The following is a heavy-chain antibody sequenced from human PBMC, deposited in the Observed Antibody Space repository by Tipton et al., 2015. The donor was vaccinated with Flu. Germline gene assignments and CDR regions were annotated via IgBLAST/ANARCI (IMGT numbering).Heavy chain of an antibody. D-gene: IGHD3-3*01. CDR3: ARGLLYYDFWSGYPNWFDP. V-gene: IGHV4-34*01. CDR1: GGSFSGYY. Sequence: TLSLTCAVYGGSFSGYYWSWIRQPPGKGLEWIGEINHSGSTNYNPSLKSRVTISVDTSKNQFSLKLSSVTAADTAVYYCARGLLYYDFWSGYPNWFDPWGQGTLVTVSS. J-gene: IGHJ5*02. CDR2: INHSGST.